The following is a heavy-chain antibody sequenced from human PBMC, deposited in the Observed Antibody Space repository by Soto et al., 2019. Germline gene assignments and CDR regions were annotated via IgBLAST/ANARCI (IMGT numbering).Heavy chain of an antibody. V-gene: IGHV3-64D*06. D-gene: IGHD2-15*01. J-gene: IGHJ6*02. Sequence: PGGSLRLSCSASGFTFSSYAIHWGRQAPGKGLEYVSAISINGGSTYYADSVKGRFTISRDNSKNTLYLQMSSLRAEDTAVYYCVKAVGGDDYYGMDVWGQGTTVTVSS. CDR1: GFTFSSYA. CDR3: VKAVGGDDYYGMDV. CDR2: ISINGGST.